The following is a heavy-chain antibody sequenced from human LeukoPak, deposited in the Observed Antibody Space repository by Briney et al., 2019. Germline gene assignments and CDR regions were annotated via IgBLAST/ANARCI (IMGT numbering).Heavy chain of an antibody. Sequence: GGSLRLSCAVSGFTSQFTFSSPWMHWVRQAPGKGLVWVSLVKTDGSPNYADSVRGRFTVSRDDAKNTLYLQMNNLRVEDTALYFCHPLGYTSNWGQGALVTVSS. CDR3: HPLGYTSN. V-gene: IGHV3-74*01. D-gene: IGHD1-1*01. CDR2: VKTDGSP. J-gene: IGHJ4*02. CDR1: GFTSQFTFSSPW.